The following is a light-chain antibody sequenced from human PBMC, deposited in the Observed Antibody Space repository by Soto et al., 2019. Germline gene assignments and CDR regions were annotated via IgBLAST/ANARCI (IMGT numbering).Light chain of an antibody. CDR1: QSISSW. J-gene: IGKJ1*01. V-gene: IGKV1-5*03. CDR3: QQYNSYSGT. CDR2: KAS. Sequence: DIQITKSPSTLSASVGDRVTITCRASQSISSWLAWYQQKPGKAPKLLIYKASSLESGVPSRFSGSGSGTEFTLTISSLQPDDFATYYCQQYNSYSGTFGQGTKVDIK.